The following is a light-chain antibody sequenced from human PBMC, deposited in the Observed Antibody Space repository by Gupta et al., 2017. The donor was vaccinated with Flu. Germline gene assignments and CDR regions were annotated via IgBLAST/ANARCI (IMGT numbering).Light chain of an antibody. CDR2: EST. V-gene: IGLV1-40*01. CDR1: RSTNEAGFD. Sequence: TRTCTGCRSTNEAGFDVNWYRQLPGTAPKLLIHESTKRPLGVPDRFSASRFGTSASLSIAGLQAEDEGVYYCQSYDTTLSAVVFGGGTKLTVL. CDR3: QSYDTTLSAVV. J-gene: IGLJ2*01.